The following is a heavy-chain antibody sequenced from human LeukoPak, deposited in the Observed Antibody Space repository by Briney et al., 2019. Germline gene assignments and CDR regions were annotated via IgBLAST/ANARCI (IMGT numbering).Heavy chain of an antibody. V-gene: IGHV4-59*08. CDR1: GGSISTYY. CDR2: IYYSGGT. Sequence: SETLSLTCTVSGGSISTYYWSWLRQPPGRGLEWIGCIYYSGGTNYNPSLKSRVTISVDTSKNQFSLRLTSVTAADTAVYFCARMTTGSSYYGMDVWGQGTTVTVSS. J-gene: IGHJ6*02. D-gene: IGHD4-17*01. CDR3: ARMTTGSSYYGMDV.